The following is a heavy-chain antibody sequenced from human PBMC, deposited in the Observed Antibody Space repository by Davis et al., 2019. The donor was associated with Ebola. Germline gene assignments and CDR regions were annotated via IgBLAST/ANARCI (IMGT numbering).Heavy chain of an antibody. D-gene: IGHD2-21*01. J-gene: IGHJ4*02. CDR1: GFPFSNAW. V-gene: IGHV3-53*01. CDR2: IYANGNT. Sequence: GESLKISCAASGFPFSNAWMNWVRLAPGKGLEWVSSIYANGNTHYADSVNGRFTISRDSAKNMLYLQMNSLRAEDTAVYYCGRYSWGQGTLVTVSS. CDR3: GRYS.